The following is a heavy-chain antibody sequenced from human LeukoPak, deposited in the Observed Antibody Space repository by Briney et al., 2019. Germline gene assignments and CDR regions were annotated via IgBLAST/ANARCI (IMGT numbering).Heavy chain of an antibody. D-gene: IGHD3-22*01. CDR2: IYPGDSDT. CDR3: ARHSAGRRGYYGDY. V-gene: IGHV5-51*01. J-gene: IGHJ4*02. Sequence: GESLKISCKGFGYSFTTYWIAGVRQLPGKGLEWMGTIYPGDSDTRYSPSFQGQVTISADRSINTAFLQWSSLKASDTAIYYCARHSAGRRGYYGDYWGQGTPVTVSS. CDR1: GYSFTTYW.